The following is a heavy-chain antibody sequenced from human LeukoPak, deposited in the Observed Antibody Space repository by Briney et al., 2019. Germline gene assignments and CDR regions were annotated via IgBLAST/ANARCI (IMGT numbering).Heavy chain of an antibody. CDR2: ISGSGGST. J-gene: IGHJ4*02. D-gene: IGHD5-12*01. V-gene: IGHV3-23*01. CDR3: AGYDFNWLVPEDDY. CDR1: GFTFSSYW. Sequence: HPGGSLRLSCAASGFTFSSYWMSWVRQAPGKGLEWVSAISGSGGSTYYADSVKGRFTISRDNSKNTLYLQMNSLRAEDTAVYYCAGYDFNWLVPEDDYWGQGTLVTVSS.